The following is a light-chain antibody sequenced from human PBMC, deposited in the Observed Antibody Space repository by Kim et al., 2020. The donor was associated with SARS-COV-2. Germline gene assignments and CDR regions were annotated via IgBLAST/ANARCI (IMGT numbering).Light chain of an antibody. CDR1: RGNICSDF. CDR3: QSFHDNAWV. Sequence: KTVIIPCPRRRGNICSDFVQWVQQRPGTSPTTVVYGDHVRPSGVPDRFSGFVDSSSNSASLTISGLKTEDEADYYCQSFHDNAWVFGGGTQLTVL. V-gene: IGLV6-57*01. J-gene: IGLJ3*02. CDR2: GDH.